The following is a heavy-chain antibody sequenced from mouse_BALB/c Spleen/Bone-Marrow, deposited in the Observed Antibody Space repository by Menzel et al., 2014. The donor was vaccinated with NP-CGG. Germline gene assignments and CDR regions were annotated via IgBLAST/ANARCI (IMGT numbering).Heavy chain of an antibody. CDR1: GYTFTSYV. J-gene: IGHJ1*01. V-gene: IGHV1-14*01. Sequence: VHVKQSGPELVKPGASVKMSCKASGYTFTSYVMHWVKQKPGQGLEWIGYINPYNDGAKYNEKFKGKATLTSDKSSSTAYMELGSLTSEDSAVYYCARREDGYGTFYWYFDVWGAGTTVTVSS. D-gene: IGHD2-2*01. CDR2: INPYNDGA. CDR3: ARREDGYGTFYWYFDV.